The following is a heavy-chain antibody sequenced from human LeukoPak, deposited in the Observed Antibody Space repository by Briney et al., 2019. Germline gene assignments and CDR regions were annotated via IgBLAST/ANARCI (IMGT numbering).Heavy chain of an antibody. CDR1: GGSISSGDYY. D-gene: IGHD3-10*01. CDR2: IYYSGST. CDR3: ARRTYYYGSGSYYYYGMDV. J-gene: IGHJ6*02. V-gene: IGHV4-30-4*01. Sequence: SETLSLTCTVSGGSISSGDYYWSWIRQPPGKGLEWIGYIYYSGSTYYNPSLKSRVTISVDTSKNQFSLKLSSVTAADTAVYYCARRTYYYGSGSYYYYGMDVWGQGTTVTVSS.